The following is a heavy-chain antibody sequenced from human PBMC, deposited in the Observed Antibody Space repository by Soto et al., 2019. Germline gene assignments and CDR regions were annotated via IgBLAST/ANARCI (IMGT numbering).Heavy chain of an antibody. CDR2: IYHSGST. D-gene: IGHD1-26*01. Sequence: PSETRSLTCAVSGYSISSGYYWGWIRQPPGKGLEWIGSIYHSGSTYYNPSLKSRVTISVDTSKNQFSLKLSSVTAADTAVYYCARRIVGATTSYLDYFDYWGQGTLVNVS. J-gene: IGHJ4*02. V-gene: IGHV4-38-2*01. CDR1: GYSISSGYY. CDR3: ARRIVGATTSYLDYFDY.